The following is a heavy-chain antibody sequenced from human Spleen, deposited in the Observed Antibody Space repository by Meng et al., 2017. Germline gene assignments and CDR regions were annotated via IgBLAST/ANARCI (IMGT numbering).Heavy chain of an antibody. CDR3: ARVSGIAVAGTNYYYYYGMDV. Sequence: GESLKISCAASGFTFSSYAMHWVRQAPGKGLEWVAAISYDGSKKDYADSVKGRFTISRDNSKNTLYLQMNSLRAEDTAVYYCARVSGIAVAGTNYYYYYGMDVWGQGTTVTVSS. D-gene: IGHD6-19*01. J-gene: IGHJ6*02. CDR1: GFTFSSYA. V-gene: IGHV3-30*04. CDR2: ISYDGSKK.